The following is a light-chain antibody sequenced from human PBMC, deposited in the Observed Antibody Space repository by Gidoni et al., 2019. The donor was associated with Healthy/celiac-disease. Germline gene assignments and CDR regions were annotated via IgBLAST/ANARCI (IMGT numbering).Light chain of an antibody. CDR2: AAS. Sequence: DIQMTQSPSSLSASVGDRVTITCRASQSNSSYLNWYQLKPGKAPKLLTYAASSLQSGVPTRFSGSGSGTDFTLTISSLQPEDFETYYCQKSYSTPWTFGQGTKVEIK. V-gene: IGKV1-39*01. CDR3: QKSYSTPWT. CDR1: QSNSSY. J-gene: IGKJ1*01.